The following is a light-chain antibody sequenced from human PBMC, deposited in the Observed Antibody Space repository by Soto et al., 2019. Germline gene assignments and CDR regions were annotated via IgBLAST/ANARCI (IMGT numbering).Light chain of an antibody. CDR2: DAS. CDR3: QQYKSYSWT. V-gene: IGKV1-5*01. J-gene: IGKJ1*01. Sequence: DIQMTKSPSTLSASVGDRVTITCRASQSISIWLAWYQQKPGKAPKLLIYDASSLEGGVPSRFSGSGSGTEFTLTISSLQPDDFATYYCQQYKSYSWTFGQGTKVDIK. CDR1: QSISIW.